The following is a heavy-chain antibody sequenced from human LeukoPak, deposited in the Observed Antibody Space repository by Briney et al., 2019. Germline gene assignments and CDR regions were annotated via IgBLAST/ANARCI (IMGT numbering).Heavy chain of an antibody. CDR3: ARVSYLRPSDYMDV. CDR1: GYTFSIYG. D-gene: IGHD1-26*01. J-gene: IGHJ6*03. CDR2: ISAYNGKT. Sequence: ASVKVSCKSSGYTFSIYGFTWVRHAPGQGLEWMGWISAYNGKTLYAEKFQGRVTMTTDTATGTVYMELRSLRSDDTAVYYCARVSYLRPSDYMDVWGKGTTVTVSS. V-gene: IGHV1-18*01.